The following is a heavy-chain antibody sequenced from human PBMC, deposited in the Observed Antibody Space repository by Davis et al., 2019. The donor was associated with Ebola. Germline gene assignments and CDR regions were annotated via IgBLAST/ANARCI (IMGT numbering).Heavy chain of an antibody. CDR3: TRDLSTIMVTTGWFDP. V-gene: IGHV3-74*01. Sequence: HTGGSLRLSCVASGFAFSTYWMHWVRQAPGKGLVWVSRINGDGSTTNYADSVKGRFTISRDNAKNTLYLQMNSLRAEDTAVYYCTRDLSTIMVTTGWFDPWGQGTLVTVSS. D-gene: IGHD4-17*01. CDR1: GFAFSTYW. J-gene: IGHJ5*02. CDR2: INGDGSTT.